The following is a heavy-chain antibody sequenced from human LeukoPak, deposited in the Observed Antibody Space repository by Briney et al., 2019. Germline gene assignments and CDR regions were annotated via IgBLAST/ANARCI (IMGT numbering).Heavy chain of an antibody. CDR2: ISGGGGST. V-gene: IGHV3-23*01. J-gene: IGHJ5*02. CDR3: ARLPAAINGYFDP. CDR1: RFTFSSYA. Sequence: GGSLRLSCAASRFTFSSYAMSWVRQAPGKGLEWVSAISGGGGSTYYADSVKGRLTISRDNSKNTLYLQMERLTAEDTAVYFCARLPAAINGYFDPWGQGTLVAVSS. D-gene: IGHD2-2*01.